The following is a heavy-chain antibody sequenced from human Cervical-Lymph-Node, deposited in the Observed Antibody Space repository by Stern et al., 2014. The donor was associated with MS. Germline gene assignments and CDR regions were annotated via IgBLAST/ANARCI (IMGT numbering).Heavy chain of an antibody. Sequence: VQLVESGGGLVKPGGSLRLSCAASGFTFSDYYMSWIRQAPGKGLECVSYIRGCGITIYYADSVKGRLLIFSDNATNCLYLQMNSLRAEDTAVYYCARGYDLNYYYYGMDVWGQGTTVTVSS. J-gene: IGHJ6*02. CDR3: ARGYDLNYYYYGMDV. CDR1: GFTFSDYY. D-gene: IGHD5-12*01. V-gene: IGHV3-11*01. CDR2: IRGCGITI.